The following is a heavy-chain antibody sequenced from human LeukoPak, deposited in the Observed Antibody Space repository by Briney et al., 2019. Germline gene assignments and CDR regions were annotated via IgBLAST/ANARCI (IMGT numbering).Heavy chain of an antibody. CDR3: ARVPRDYSRLGC. CDR2: MNPNSGNT. Sequence: ASVKVSCKASGYTFTSYDINWVRQATGQGLEWMGWMNPNSGNTGYAQKFQGRVTMTRNTSISTAYMELSSLRSEDTAVYYCARVPRDYSRLGCWGQGTLVTVSS. J-gene: IGHJ4*02. CDR1: GYTFTSYD. D-gene: IGHD3-16*01. V-gene: IGHV1-8*01.